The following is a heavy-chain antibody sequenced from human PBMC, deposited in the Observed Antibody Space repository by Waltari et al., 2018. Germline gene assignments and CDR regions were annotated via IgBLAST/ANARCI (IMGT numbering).Heavy chain of an antibody. Sequence: QVQLQESGPGLVKPSETLSLTCAVSGYSISSGYYWGWIRQPPGKGLEWIGSIYHSGSTYYNPSLKSRVTISVDTSKNQFSLKLSSVTAADTAVYYCARHRRGVFDYWGQGTLVTVSS. J-gene: IGHJ4*02. CDR1: GYSISSGYY. CDR3: ARHRRGVFDY. CDR2: IYHSGST. V-gene: IGHV4-38-2*01.